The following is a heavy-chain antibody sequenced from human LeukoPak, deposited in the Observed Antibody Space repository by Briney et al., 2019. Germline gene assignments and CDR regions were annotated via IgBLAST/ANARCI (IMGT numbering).Heavy chain of an antibody. CDR3: ARGIPTYYYDSSGSARSVDFDY. D-gene: IGHD3-22*01. Sequence: SETLSLTCAVYGGSFSGYYWSWIRQPPGKGLEWIGEINHSGSTNYNPSLKSRVTISVDTFKNQFSLKLSSVTAADTAVYYCARGIPTYYYDSSGSARSVDFDYWGQGTLVTVSS. CDR1: GGSFSGYY. J-gene: IGHJ4*02. V-gene: IGHV4-34*01. CDR2: INHSGST.